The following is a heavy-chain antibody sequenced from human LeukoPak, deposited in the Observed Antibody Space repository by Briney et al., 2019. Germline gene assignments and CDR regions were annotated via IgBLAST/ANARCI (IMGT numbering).Heavy chain of an antibody. V-gene: IGHV3-64*01. J-gene: IGHJ4*02. CDR2: ISSNGGST. D-gene: IGHD2-21*02. CDR3: AKGKPRPKQHCGGDCYYLDY. CDR1: GFTFSSYA. Sequence: GGSLRLSCAASGFTFSSYAMHWVRQAPGKGLEYVSAISSNGGSTYYANSVKGRFTISRDNSKNTLYLQMNSLRAEDTAVYYCAKGKPRPKQHCGGDCYYLDYWGQGTLVTVSS.